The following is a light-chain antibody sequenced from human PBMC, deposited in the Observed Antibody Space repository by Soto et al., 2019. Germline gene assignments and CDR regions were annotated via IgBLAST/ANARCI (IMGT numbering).Light chain of an antibody. Sequence: DIQMTQSPSSLSASVGDRVTITCRASQSISIYLNWYQQKPGKAPKLLIYGASTLQSGVPSRFSGIGSGTDFSLTISSLQPEDFATYYCQQSYSTPLTFGQGTKVEIK. V-gene: IGKV1-39*01. CDR3: QQSYSTPLT. J-gene: IGKJ1*01. CDR2: GAS. CDR1: QSISIY.